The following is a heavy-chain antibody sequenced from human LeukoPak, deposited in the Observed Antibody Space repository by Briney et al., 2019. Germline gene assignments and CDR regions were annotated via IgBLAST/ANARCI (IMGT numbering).Heavy chain of an antibody. D-gene: IGHD3-22*01. CDR1: GFTFSSYW. Sequence: GGSLRLSCAASGFTFSSYWMHWVRQAPGKGLVWVSRIHPDGNYANYADSVKGRFTISRDSAKDAMYLQMNSLTAEDSAIYFCARDMPLHNYDSSGTFDYWGQGALVTVSS. CDR2: IHPDGNYA. V-gene: IGHV3-74*01. J-gene: IGHJ4*02. CDR3: ARDMPLHNYDSSGTFDY.